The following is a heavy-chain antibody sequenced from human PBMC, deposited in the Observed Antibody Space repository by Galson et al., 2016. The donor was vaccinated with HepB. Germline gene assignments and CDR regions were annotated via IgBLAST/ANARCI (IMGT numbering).Heavy chain of an antibody. CDR1: DFSFSSYW. V-gene: IGHV3-7*02. CDR2: IGQDGSER. Sequence: LRLSCAAADFSFSSYWMTWVRQAPGKGLEWVANIGQDGSERHYVDSVEGRFTISRDNARNSLSLQMDSLRAEDTAVYYCAMTELCRGGNCYPDYWGQGTLVTVSS. CDR3: AMTELCRGGNCYPDY. D-gene: IGHD2-15*01. J-gene: IGHJ4*02.